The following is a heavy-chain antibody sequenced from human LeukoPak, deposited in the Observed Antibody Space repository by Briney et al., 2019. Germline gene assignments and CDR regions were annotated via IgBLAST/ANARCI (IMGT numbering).Heavy chain of an antibody. V-gene: IGHV3-30*18. D-gene: IGHD5-18*01. CDR1: GFTFSSYG. Sequence: GGSLRLSCAASGFTFSSYGRHWVRQAPGKGLEWVAVISYDGSNKYYADSVKGRFTISRDNSKNTLYLQMNSLRAEDTAVYYCAKDQGHSYGNIGSFDYWGQGTLVTVSS. CDR2: ISYDGSNK. CDR3: AKDQGHSYGNIGSFDY. J-gene: IGHJ4*02.